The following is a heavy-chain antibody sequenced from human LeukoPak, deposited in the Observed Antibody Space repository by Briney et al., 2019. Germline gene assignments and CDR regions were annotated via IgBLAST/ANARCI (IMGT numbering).Heavy chain of an antibody. CDR1: GYTFTDYY. CDR3: ARDLVSTFDY. D-gene: IGHD2/OR15-2a*01. Sequence: AASVKVSCKVSGYTFTDYYMHWVQQAPGKGLEWMGLVDPEDGETIYAEKFQGRVTITADTSTDTAYMELSSLRSEDTAVYYCARDLVSTFDYWGQGTLVTVSS. V-gene: IGHV1-69-2*01. CDR2: VDPEDGET. J-gene: IGHJ4*02.